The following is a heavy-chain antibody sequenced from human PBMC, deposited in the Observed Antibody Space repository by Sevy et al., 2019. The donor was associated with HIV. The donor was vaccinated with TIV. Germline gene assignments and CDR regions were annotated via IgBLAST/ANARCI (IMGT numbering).Heavy chain of an antibody. D-gene: IGHD4-17*01. Sequence: SETLSLTCTVSGGSINIYSWNWIRQPPGKGLEWIGYIYYIGSTNYNPSLKSRVTISVDTSKNQFSLKLSSVTAADTAVYYCARKKGTVTTLSAFDIWGQGTMVTVSS. J-gene: IGHJ3*02. CDR3: ARKKGTVTTLSAFDI. CDR2: IYYIGST. V-gene: IGHV4-59*01. CDR1: GGSINIYS.